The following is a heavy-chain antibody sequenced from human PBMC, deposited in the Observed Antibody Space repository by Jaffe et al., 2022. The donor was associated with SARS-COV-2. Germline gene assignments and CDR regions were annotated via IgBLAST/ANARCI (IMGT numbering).Heavy chain of an antibody. CDR2: IYPGDSDT. CDR1: GYSFTSYW. CDR3: ARQMGHHDYGDYGPNVYYYYGMDV. J-gene: IGHJ6*02. Sequence: EVQLVQSGAEVKKPGESLKISCKGSGYSFTSYWIGWVRQMPGKGLEWMGIIYPGDSDTRYSPSFQGQVTISADKSISTAYLQWSSLKASDTAMYYCARQMGHHDYGDYGPNVYYYYGMDVWGQGTTVTVSS. V-gene: IGHV5-51*01. D-gene: IGHD4-17*01.